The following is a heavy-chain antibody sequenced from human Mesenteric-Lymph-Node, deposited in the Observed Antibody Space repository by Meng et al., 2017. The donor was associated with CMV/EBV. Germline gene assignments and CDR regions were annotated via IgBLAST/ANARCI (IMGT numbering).Heavy chain of an antibody. CDR2: INHSGTT. CDR1: GGSFSGYY. CDR3: ARGSLDHNYPFDF. D-gene: IGHD1-20*01. V-gene: IGHV4-34*01. J-gene: IGHJ4*02. Sequence: SETLSLTCAVYGGSFSGYYWSWIRQPPGKGLEWIGEINHSGTTYNNPSLESRVTISIDTSNNHFSLKLSSVTAADTAVYYCARGSLDHNYPFDFWAQGTLVTVS.